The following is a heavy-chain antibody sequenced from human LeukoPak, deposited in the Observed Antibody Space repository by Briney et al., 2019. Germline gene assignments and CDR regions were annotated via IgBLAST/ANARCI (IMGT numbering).Heavy chain of an antibody. D-gene: IGHD3-10*01. CDR1: GFTFSSYA. Sequence: GGSLRLSCAASGFTFSSYAMHWVRQAPGKGLEWVAVISYDGSNKYYADSVKGRFTISRDNSKNTLYLQMNSLRAEDTAVYYCARELGGVTMVRLPKLPDYWGQGTLVTVSS. CDR3: ARELGGVTMVRLPKLPDY. CDR2: ISYDGSNK. V-gene: IGHV3-30-3*01. J-gene: IGHJ4*02.